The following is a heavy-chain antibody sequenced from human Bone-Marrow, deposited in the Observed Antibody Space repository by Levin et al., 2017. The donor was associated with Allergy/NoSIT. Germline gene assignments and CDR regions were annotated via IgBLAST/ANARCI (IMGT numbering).Heavy chain of an antibody. V-gene: IGHV3-15*07. D-gene: IGHD2-15*01. Sequence: GGSLRLSCAASGFTFSNAWMNWVRQAPGKGLEWVGRIKSKTDGGTTDYAAPVKGRFTISRDDSKNTLYLQMNSLKTEDTAVYYCTTGPVGIVVVAATPVVPYFDYWGQGTLVTVSS. CDR2: IKSKTDGGTT. J-gene: IGHJ4*02. CDR3: TTGPVGIVVVAATPVVPYFDY. CDR1: GFTFSNAW.